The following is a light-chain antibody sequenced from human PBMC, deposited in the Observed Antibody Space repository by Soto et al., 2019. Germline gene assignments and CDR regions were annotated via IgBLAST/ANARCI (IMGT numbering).Light chain of an antibody. CDR3: QQYNSHDDIA. CDR2: DAS. V-gene: IGKV1-5*01. Sequence: DIQMTQSPSTLSASVGDRVTITCRASHSITSWLAWYQQKPGKAPNLLIYDASSLQSGVPSRFSGSGSGTEFTLTISSLQPDDSATYYCQQYNSHDDIAFGRGTKVDIK. CDR1: HSITSW. J-gene: IGKJ4*01.